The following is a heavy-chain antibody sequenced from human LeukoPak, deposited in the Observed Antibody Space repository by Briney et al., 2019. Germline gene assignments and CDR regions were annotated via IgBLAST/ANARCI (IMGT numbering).Heavy chain of an antibody. CDR3: AKSPYYSMDYYFDY. CDR2: ISWNSGSI. Sequence: GGSLRLSCAASGFTFDDYAMHWVRQAPGKGLEWVSGISWNSGSIGYADSVKGRFTISRDNAKNSLYLQMNSLRAEGTALYYCAKSPYYSMDYYFDYWGQGTLVTVSS. D-gene: IGHD3-10*01. CDR1: GFTFDDYA. J-gene: IGHJ4*02. V-gene: IGHV3-9*01.